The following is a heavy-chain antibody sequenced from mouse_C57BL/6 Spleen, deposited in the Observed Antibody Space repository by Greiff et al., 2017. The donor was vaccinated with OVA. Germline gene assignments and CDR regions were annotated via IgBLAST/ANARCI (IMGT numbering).Heavy chain of an antibody. CDR2: IWSGGST. Sequence: VQLVESGPGLVQPSQSLSITCTVSGFSLTSYGVHWVRQSPGKGLEWLGVIWSGGSTDYNAAFISRLSISKDNSKSQVFFKMNSLQADDTAIYYCARNPFYDYDGGFAYWGQGTLVTVSA. CDR3: ARNPFYDYDGGFAY. CDR1: GFSLTSYG. D-gene: IGHD2-4*01. V-gene: IGHV2-2*01. J-gene: IGHJ3*01.